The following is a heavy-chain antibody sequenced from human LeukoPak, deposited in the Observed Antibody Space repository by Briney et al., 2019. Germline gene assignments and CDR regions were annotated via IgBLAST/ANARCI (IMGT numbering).Heavy chain of an antibody. CDR3: ARGRAGATKFYYMDV. Sequence: SETLSLTCAVYGGSFSGYSWSWIRQPPGKGREWIGEINHSGSTNYTPSLKSRVTISVDTSENQFSLKLSSVTAADTAVYYCARGRAGATKFYYMDVWGKGTTVTVSS. V-gene: IGHV4-34*01. J-gene: IGHJ6*03. D-gene: IGHD1-26*01. CDR2: INHSGST. CDR1: GGSFSGYS.